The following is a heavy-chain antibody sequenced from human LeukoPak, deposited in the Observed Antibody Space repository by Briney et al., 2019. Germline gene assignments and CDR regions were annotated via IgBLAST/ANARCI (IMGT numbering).Heavy chain of an antibody. J-gene: IGHJ4*02. CDR3: ARGSPRAFGY. V-gene: IGHV4-34*01. CDR2: INHSGST. CDR1: GGSFSGYY. Sequence: PSETLSLTCAVYGGSFSGYYWSWIRQPPGKGLEWIGEINHSGSTNYSPSLKSRVTISVDTSKNQFSLKLSSVTAADTAVYYCARGSPRAFGYWGQGTLVTVSS.